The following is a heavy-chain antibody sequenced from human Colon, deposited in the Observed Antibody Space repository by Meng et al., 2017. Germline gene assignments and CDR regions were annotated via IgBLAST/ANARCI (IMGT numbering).Heavy chain of an antibody. CDR1: GFTFSNYG. D-gene: IGHD2-15*01. CDR2: IRFDGTIQ. J-gene: IGHJ2*01. Sequence: QVHLGESGGGVVQPGRSLRLSCAASGFTFSNYGMHWVRQAPGKGLEWVAHIRFDGTIQYYVQFVKGRFTVSRDDSKSTLYLQMDCLRVEDTAVYYCARDIYNSGGKYFDLWGRGTLVTVSS. V-gene: IGHV3-33*01. CDR3: ARDIYNSGGKYFDL.